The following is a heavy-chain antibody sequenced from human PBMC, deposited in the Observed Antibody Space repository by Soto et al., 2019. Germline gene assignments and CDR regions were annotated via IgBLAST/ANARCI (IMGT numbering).Heavy chain of an antibody. J-gene: IGHJ4*02. CDR2: IYYSGST. Sequence: TLSLTCTVSGGSISSSSYYWGWIRQPPGKGLEWIGSIYYSGSTYYNPSLKSRVTISVDTSKNQFSLKLSSVTAADTAVYYCAVSYYYDSSGYYSYFDYWGQGTLVIVSS. CDR3: AVSYYYDSSGYYSYFDY. V-gene: IGHV4-39*01. CDR1: GGSISSSSYY. D-gene: IGHD3-22*01.